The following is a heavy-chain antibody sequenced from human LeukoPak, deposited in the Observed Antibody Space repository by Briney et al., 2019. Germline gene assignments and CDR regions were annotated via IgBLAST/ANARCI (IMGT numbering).Heavy chain of an antibody. CDR3: ARGGDYDYVWGSSKYYFDY. Sequence: SETLSLTCAVYGGSFSGYYWSWIRQPPGKGLEWIGEINHSGSTNYNPSLKSRVTISVDTSKNQFSLKLSSVTAADTAVYYCARGGDYDYVWGSSKYYFDYWGQGTLVTVSS. CDR2: INHSGST. D-gene: IGHD3-16*01. J-gene: IGHJ4*02. V-gene: IGHV4-34*01. CDR1: GGSFSGYY.